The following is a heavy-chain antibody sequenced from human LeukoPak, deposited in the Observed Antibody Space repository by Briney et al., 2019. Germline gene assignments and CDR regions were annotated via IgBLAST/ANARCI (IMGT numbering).Heavy chain of an antibody. J-gene: IGHJ4*02. CDR3: TRGHSYCGADCYTD. CDR1: GFSVSNYY. V-gene: IGHV3-66*01. Sequence: GGALRLSCAASGFSVSNYYMSWVRQPPGKGLEWVSVMYTGGGRYYGDSVKGRFTISRDNSKNTVFLQMNSLRVEDTALYYCTRGHSYCGADCYTDWGQGTLVTVSS. D-gene: IGHD2-21*02. CDR2: MYTGGGR.